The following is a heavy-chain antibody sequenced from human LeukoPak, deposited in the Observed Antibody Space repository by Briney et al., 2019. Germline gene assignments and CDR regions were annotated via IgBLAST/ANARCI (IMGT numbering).Heavy chain of an antibody. J-gene: IGHJ6*03. CDR1: GFTLADLS. CDR2: FDRKNGDT. Sequence: ASVKVSCKVSGFTLADLSMHWVRQAPGKGLEWVGGFDRKNGDTIYAQRFRGRVTLTEDTSTGTAYMDLSSLSADDTAVYYYATFCATTTCPGYQHYYYFMDVWGKGTTVTVSS. V-gene: IGHV1-24*01. CDR3: ATFCATTTCPGYQHYYYFMDV. D-gene: IGHD2-2*01.